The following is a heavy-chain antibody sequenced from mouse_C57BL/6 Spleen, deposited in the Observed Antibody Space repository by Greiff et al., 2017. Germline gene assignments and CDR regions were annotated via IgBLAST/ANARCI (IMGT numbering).Heavy chain of an antibody. Sequence: EVMLVESGGGLVQPGGSLSLSCAASGFTFTDYYMSWVRQPPGKALEWLGFIRNKANGYTTEYSASVKGRFTISRDNSQSILYLQMNALRAEDSATYYCARRTTQGAMDDWGQGTSVTVSS. V-gene: IGHV7-3*01. D-gene: IGHD5-5*01. J-gene: IGHJ4*01. CDR2: IRNKANGYTT. CDR3: ARRTTQGAMDD. CDR1: GFTFTDYY.